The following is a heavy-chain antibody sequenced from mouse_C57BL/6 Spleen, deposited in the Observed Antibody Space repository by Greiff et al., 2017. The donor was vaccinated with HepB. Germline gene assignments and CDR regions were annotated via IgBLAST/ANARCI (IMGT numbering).Heavy chain of an antibody. CDR3: ARKKQTPRDYGGVYYAMDY. J-gene: IGHJ4*01. V-gene: IGHV2-2*01. CDR1: GFSLTSYG. D-gene: IGHD2-4*01. Sequence: VQLQQSGPGLVQPSQSLSITCTVSGFSLTSYGVHWVRQSPGKGLEWLGVIWSGGSTDYNAAFISRLSISKDNSKSQVFFKMNSLQADDTAIYYWARKKQTPRDYGGVYYAMDYWGQGTSVTVSS. CDR2: IWSGGST.